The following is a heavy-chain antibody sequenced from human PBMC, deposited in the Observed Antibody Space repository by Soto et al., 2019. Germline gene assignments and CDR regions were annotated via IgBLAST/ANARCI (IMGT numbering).Heavy chain of an antibody. Sequence: SETLSLTCAVYGGSFSGYYWSWIRQPPGKGLEWIGEINHSGSTNYNPSLKSRVTISVDASKNQFSLKLSSVTAADTAVYYCARRARGYSYGFDYWGQGTLVTVSS. D-gene: IGHD5-18*01. CDR3: ARRARGYSYGFDY. J-gene: IGHJ4*02. CDR2: INHSGST. CDR1: GGSFSGYY. V-gene: IGHV4-34*01.